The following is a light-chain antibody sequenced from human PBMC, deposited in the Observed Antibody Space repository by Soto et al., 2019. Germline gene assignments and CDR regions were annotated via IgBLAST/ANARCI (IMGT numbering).Light chain of an antibody. CDR3: QQRSNWPPPIT. J-gene: IGKJ5*01. CDR1: QSVSSY. V-gene: IGKV3-11*01. CDR2: DAS. Sequence: VTQSAGAVSLSPRERSTLSYRAIQSVSSYLAWYQQKPGQAPRLLIYDASNRATGIPARFSGSGSGTDFTLTISSLEPEDFAVYYCQQRSNWPPPITFGQGTRLEI.